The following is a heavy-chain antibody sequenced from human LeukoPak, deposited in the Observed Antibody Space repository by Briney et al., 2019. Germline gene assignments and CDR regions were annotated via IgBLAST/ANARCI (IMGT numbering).Heavy chain of an antibody. CDR3: ARDDGYYGMDV. V-gene: IGHV3-33*01. D-gene: IGHD5-24*01. CDR2: IWYDGSKK. CDR1: GITFSSYG. Sequence: PGGSLRLSCAASGITFSSYGMHWVRQAPGKGLEWVAVIWYDGSKKYYADSVKGRFTISRDNSKNMLYLQMNSLRAEDTAVYYSARDDGYYGMDVWGQGTTVTVSS. J-gene: IGHJ6*02.